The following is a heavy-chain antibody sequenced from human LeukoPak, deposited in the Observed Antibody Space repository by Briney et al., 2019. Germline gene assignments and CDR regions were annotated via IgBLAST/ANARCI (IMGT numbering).Heavy chain of an antibody. J-gene: IGHJ4*02. Sequence: TSETLSLTCTVSGGSISSYYWSWIRQPAGKGLEWIGRIYTGGSTNYNPSLKSRVTMSVDTSKNQFSLKLSSVTAADTAVYYCARDLVGATTSPFDYWGQGTLVTVSS. CDR2: IYTGGST. V-gene: IGHV4-4*07. CDR1: GGSISSYY. D-gene: IGHD1-26*01. CDR3: ARDLVGATTSPFDY.